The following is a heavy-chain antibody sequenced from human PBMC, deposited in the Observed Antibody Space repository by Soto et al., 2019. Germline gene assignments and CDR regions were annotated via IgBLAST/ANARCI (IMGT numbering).Heavy chain of an antibody. CDR2: IIPIFGTA. Sequence: SVKVSCKASGGTFSSYAISWVRQAPGQGLEWMGGIIPIFGTANYAQKFQGRVTMTEDTSTDTAYMELSSLRSEDTAVYYCATAYYDFWSGSAPHFDYWGQGTLVTVSS. J-gene: IGHJ4*02. D-gene: IGHD3-3*01. V-gene: IGHV1-69*06. CDR3: ATAYYDFWSGSAPHFDY. CDR1: GGTFSSYA.